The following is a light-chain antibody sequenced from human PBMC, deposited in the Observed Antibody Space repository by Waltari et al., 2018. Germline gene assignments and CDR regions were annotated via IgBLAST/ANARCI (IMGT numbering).Light chain of an antibody. J-gene: IGLJ2*01. CDR2: VVF. CDR3: SSYAGNNFVV. CDR1: SSDVGGYKY. V-gene: IGLV2-8*01. Sequence: QSVLTQPPSASGSPGQSVTISCTGTSSDVGGYKYVSWYQFHPGKAPTPLVYVVFKRPSGVPDRFSGSKSGNTASLIVSGLQAEDEAEYYCSSYAGNNFVVFGGGTQLTVL.